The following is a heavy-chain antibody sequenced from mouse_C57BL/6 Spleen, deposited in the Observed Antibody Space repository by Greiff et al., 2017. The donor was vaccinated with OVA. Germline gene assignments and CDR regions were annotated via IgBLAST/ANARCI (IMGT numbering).Heavy chain of an antibody. Sequence: QVQLKESGAELARPGVSVKLSCKASGYTFTSYGISWVKQRTGQGLEWIGEIYPRSGNTYYNEKFKGKATLTADKSSSTAYMELRSLTSEDSAVYFCARSGTTWYFDVWGTGTTVTVSS. CDR2: IYPRSGNT. CDR3: ARSGTTWYFDV. CDR1: GYTFTSYG. J-gene: IGHJ1*03. D-gene: IGHD2-12*01. V-gene: IGHV1-81*01.